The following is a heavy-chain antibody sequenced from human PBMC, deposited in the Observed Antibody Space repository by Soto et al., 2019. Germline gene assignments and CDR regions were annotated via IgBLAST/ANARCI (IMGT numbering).Heavy chain of an antibody. V-gene: IGHV4-34*01. CDR1: GGSFSGYY. CDR3: ARGESIYGSGSGYYYYYYTDV. J-gene: IGHJ6*03. D-gene: IGHD3-10*01. CDR2: INHSGST. Sequence: SETLSLTCAVYGGSFSGYYWSWIRQPPGKGLEWFGEINHSGSTNYNPSLKSRVTISVDTSKNQFSLELSSVTAADTAVYYCARGESIYGSGSGYYYYYYTDVRGKGTTVTGSS.